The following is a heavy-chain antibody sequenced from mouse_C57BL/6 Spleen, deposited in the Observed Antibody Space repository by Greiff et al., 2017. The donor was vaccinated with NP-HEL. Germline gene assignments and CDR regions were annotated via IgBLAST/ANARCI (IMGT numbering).Heavy chain of an antibody. CDR2: ILPGSGST. Sequence: VQLQQSGAELMKPGASVKLSCKATGYTFTGYWIEWVKQRPGHGLEWIGEILPGSGSTNYNEKFKGKATFTADTSSNTAYMQLSSLTTEDSAIYYCARKGVYYYGSSYGWYFDVWGTGTTVTVSS. J-gene: IGHJ1*03. V-gene: IGHV1-9*01. D-gene: IGHD1-1*01. CDR1: GYTFTGYW. CDR3: ARKGVYYYGSSYGWYFDV.